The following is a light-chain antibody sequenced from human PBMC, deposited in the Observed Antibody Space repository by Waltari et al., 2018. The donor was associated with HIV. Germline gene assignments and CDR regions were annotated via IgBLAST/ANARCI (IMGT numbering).Light chain of an antibody. V-gene: IGLV8-61*01. CDR2: NTD. Sequence: QTVVIQEPSLSVSPGKTITLTCGVNLGSVSTGYYPSWYQLTPAQAPLSFLYNTDVLSSGVPDRFSGSIVGNKSALTITGALPDDDSVYYCVLFVLSGRVFGGGTKLTVL. CDR3: VLFVLSGRV. J-gene: IGLJ2*01. CDR1: LGSVSTGYY.